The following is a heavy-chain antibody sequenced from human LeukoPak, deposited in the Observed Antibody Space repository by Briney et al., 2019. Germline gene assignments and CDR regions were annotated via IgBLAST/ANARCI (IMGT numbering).Heavy chain of an antibody. Sequence: GGPLRLSCIASGFVFSRDNMNWVRQAPGKGLEWVAHISETIYYADSVQGRFTISRDNAKNSLYLQMSNLRVDDTAMYYCVREVGRPKTFYFDSWGRGTPVTVSS. V-gene: IGHV3-48*04. CDR2: ISETI. J-gene: IGHJ4*02. CDR1: GFVFSRDN. D-gene: IGHD3-16*01. CDR3: VREVGRPKTFYFDS.